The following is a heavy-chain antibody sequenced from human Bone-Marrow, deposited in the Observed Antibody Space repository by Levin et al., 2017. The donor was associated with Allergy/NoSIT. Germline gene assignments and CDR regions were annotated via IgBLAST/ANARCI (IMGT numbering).Heavy chain of an antibody. Sequence: SQTLSLTCTVSGGSISSGDYYWSWIRQPPGKGLEWIGYIYYSGSTYYNPSLKSRVTISVDTSKNQFSLKLSSVTAADTAVYYCARFLFKYAIPAAIRALSSIGDSYYYYYGMDVWGQGTTVTVSS. D-gene: IGHD2-2*02. J-gene: IGHJ6*02. CDR1: GGSISSGDYY. CDR3: ARFLFKYAIPAAIRALSSIGDSYYYYYGMDV. V-gene: IGHV4-30-4*01. CDR2: IYYSGST.